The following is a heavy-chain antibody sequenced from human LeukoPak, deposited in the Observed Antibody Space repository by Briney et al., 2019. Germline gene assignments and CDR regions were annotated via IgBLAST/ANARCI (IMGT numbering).Heavy chain of an antibody. CDR3: ARGYSGYDPCDY. V-gene: IGHV4-34*01. CDR1: GGSFSGYY. D-gene: IGHD5-12*01. J-gene: IGHJ4*02. CDR2: INHSGST. Sequence: SETLSLTCAVYGGSFSGYYWSWIRQPPGKGLGWIGEINHSGSTNYNPSLKSRVTISLDTSKNQFSLKLSSVTAADTAVYYCARGYSGYDPCDYWGQGTLVTVSS.